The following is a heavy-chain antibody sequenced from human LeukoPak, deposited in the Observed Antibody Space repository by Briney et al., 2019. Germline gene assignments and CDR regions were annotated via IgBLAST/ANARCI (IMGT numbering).Heavy chain of an antibody. D-gene: IGHD6-19*01. V-gene: IGHV3-30*18. CDR2: ISYDGSNK. J-gene: IGHJ4*02. CDR3: AKSRGIYDNSGWRTFDY. CDR1: GFTFSSYG. Sequence: GGSLRLSCVASGFTFSSYGMHWVRQAPGKGLEWVAVISYDGSNKYYADSVKGRFTISRDNSKNTLYLQMNSLRAEDTAIYYCAKSRGIYDNSGWRTFDYWGQGTLVTVSS.